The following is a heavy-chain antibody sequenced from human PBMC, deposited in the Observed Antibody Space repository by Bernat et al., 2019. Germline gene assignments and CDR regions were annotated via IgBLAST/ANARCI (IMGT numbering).Heavy chain of an antibody. CDR1: GFTFSSYW. V-gene: IGHV3-7*01. Sequence: EVQLVESGGGLVQPGGSLRLSCAASGFTFSSYWMSWVRQAPGKGLEWVANIKQDGSEKYYVDSVKGRFTISRDNAKNSLYPQMNSLRAEDTAVYYCARDNPLDYGDYVGYWGQGTLVTVSS. J-gene: IGHJ4*02. CDR2: IKQDGSEK. D-gene: IGHD4-17*01. CDR3: ARDNPLDYGDYVGY.